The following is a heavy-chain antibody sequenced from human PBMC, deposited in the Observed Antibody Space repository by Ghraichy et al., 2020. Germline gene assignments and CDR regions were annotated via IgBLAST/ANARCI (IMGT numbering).Heavy chain of an antibody. CDR2: IYYRGDT. V-gene: IGHV4-39*01. Sequence: SQTLSLTCTVSGDSISSTDFNWGWIRQSPGKGLEWIGSIYYRGDTYYNPSLKSRVTISVDTSRNQFFLKLDFVTAADTAVCYCARESRQYQVQRMNWFDPWGQGTQVTVSS. CDR1: GDSISSTDFN. D-gene: IGHD2-2*01. CDR3: ARESRQYQVQRMNWFDP. J-gene: IGHJ5*02.